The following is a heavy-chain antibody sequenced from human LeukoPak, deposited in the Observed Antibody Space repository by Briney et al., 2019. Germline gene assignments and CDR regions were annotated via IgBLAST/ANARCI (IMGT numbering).Heavy chain of an antibody. Sequence: GGSLRLSCAASGFTFSTYAMNWVRQAPGQGLEWVSSISSSVSYTYYADSVKGSFTISRDNATNSLFLQMNSLRAEDTAVYYCARDLGRSGYYTVDAFDLWGQGTLVTVSS. CDR3: ARDLGRSGYYTVDAFDL. V-gene: IGHV3-21*01. CDR1: GFTFSTYA. CDR2: ISSSVSYT. D-gene: IGHD3-22*01. J-gene: IGHJ3*01.